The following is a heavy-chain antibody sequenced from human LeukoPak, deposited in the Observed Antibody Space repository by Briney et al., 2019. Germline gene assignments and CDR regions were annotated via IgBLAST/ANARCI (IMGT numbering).Heavy chain of an antibody. D-gene: IGHD3-16*01. V-gene: IGHV4-39*01. CDR2: LFTSVAA. J-gene: IGHJ4*02. CDR3: ARQVRFGGWSFVY. Sequence: PSETLSLTCTVSGGSISSSSYHWARIRQPPGKGLDWIGILFTSVAAYYNPSLKRPVSISADSSKSQISMRLTSVTAAATDAYVGARQVRFGGWSFVYWGQGSLVSVSS. CDR1: GGSISSSSYH.